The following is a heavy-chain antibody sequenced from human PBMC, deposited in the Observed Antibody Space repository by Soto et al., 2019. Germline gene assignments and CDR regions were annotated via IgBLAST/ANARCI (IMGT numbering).Heavy chain of an antibody. J-gene: IGHJ6*02. CDR1: GYSFTSYG. D-gene: IGHD3-22*01. V-gene: IGHV1-18*01. CDR3: ARETYHYDSSGYFGLDV. Sequence: ASVKVSCKASGYSFTSYGISWVRQAPGQGLEWMGWISAYNGNTNYAQKFQARVTMTTDTSTKTAYMELRSLRSDDTAVYYCARETYHYDSSGYFGLDVWGQGTTVTVSS. CDR2: ISAYNGNT.